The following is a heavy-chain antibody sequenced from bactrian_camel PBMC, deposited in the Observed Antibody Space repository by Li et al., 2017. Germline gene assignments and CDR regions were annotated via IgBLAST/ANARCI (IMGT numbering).Heavy chain of an antibody. CDR3: AMDFFPESGNCTGSGY. D-gene: IGHD2*01. J-gene: IGHJ6*01. CDR2: IDSRGLTI. V-gene: IGHV3-2*01. Sequence: HVQLVESGGGSVQAGGSLNLTCAATGFFFDTYYISWIRQTPKGREWVSTIDSRGLTIDYADSVKGRFTLSPDTAKNTVYLQMNSLKPEDTAVYYCAMDFFPESGNCTGSGYWGQGTQVTVS. CDR1: GFFFDTYY.